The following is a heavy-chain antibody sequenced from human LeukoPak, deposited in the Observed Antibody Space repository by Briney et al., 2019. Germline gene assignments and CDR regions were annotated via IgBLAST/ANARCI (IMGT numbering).Heavy chain of an antibody. Sequence: KPGGSLRLSCAASGFTFSSYSMNWVRQAPGKGLEWVSSISSSSSYIYYADSVKGRFTISRDNAKNSLYLQMNSLRAEDTAVYYCARGRPLEYSSSSGEDYWGQGTLVTVSS. V-gene: IGHV3-21*01. D-gene: IGHD6-6*01. CDR1: GFTFSSYS. CDR3: ARGRPLEYSSSSGEDY. CDR2: ISSSSSYI. J-gene: IGHJ4*02.